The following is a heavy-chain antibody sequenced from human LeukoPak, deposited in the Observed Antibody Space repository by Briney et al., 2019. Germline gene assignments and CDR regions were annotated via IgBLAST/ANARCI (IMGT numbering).Heavy chain of an antibody. CDR2: ISWNSGSI. CDR1: GFTFDDYA. J-gene: IGHJ4*02. D-gene: IGHD3-22*01. CDR3: AKSYYYDSSGYYYMDY. Sequence: PGGSLRLSCAASGFTFDDYAMHWVRQAPGKGLEWVSGISWNSGSIGYADSVKGRFTISRDNAKNSLYLQMNSPRAEDTALYYCAKSYYYDSSGYYYMDYWGQGTLVTVSS. V-gene: IGHV3-9*01.